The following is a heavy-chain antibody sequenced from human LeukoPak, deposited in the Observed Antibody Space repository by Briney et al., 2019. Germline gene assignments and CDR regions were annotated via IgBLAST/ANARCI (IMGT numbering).Heavy chain of an antibody. Sequence: GGSLRLSCAASGFTFSGFSMSWVRQSPTKGLEWVANIKQDGSERYYVDSVKGRFTISRDNAKNSLSLQMNNLRVEDTAVYYCARAGGHWHYVYWGQGTVVTVSS. CDR3: ARAGGHWHYVY. CDR2: IKQDGSER. CDR1: GFTFSGFS. V-gene: IGHV3-7*01. J-gene: IGHJ4*02. D-gene: IGHD1-7*01.